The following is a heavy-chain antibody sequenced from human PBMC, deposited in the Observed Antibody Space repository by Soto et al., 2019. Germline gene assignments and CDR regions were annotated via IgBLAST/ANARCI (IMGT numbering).Heavy chain of an antibody. CDR2: IWYDGSNK. CDR1: GFTFSSYG. V-gene: IGHV3-33*01. Sequence: QVQLVESGGGVVQPGRSLRLSCAASGFTFSSYGMHWVRQAPGKGLEWVAVIWYDGSNKYYADSVKGRFTISRDNSKNTRYLQMNSLRAEDTAVYYCARDRGSPLGGPADMGSPHMDVWGKGTTVTVSS. J-gene: IGHJ6*03. D-gene: IGHD2-2*01. CDR3: ARDRGSPLGGPADMGSPHMDV.